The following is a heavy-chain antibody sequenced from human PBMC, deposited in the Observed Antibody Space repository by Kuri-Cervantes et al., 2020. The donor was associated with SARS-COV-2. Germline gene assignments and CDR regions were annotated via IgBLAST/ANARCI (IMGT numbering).Heavy chain of an antibody. Sequence: ASVKVSCKASRYTFTSYYMHWVRQAPGQGLEWMGIINPSGGSTSYAQKFQGRVTMTTGTSTSTAYMELRSLRSDDTAVYYCARQNTTPQKHYYYYMDVWGKGTTVTVSS. CDR1: RYTFTSYY. D-gene: IGHD1-1*01. V-gene: IGHV1-46*01. CDR2: INPSGGST. CDR3: ARQNTTPQKHYYYYMDV. J-gene: IGHJ6*03.